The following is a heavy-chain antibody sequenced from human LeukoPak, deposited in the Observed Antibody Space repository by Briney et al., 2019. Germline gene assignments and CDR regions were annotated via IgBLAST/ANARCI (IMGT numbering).Heavy chain of an antibody. J-gene: IGHJ4*02. CDR2: IYTSGST. D-gene: IGHD3-22*01. Sequence: SETLSLTCTVSGGSISSYYWSWIRQPAGKGLEWIGRIYTSGSTNYNPSLKSRVTMSVDTSKNQFSLKLSSVTAADTAVYYCARIIVAPSHPGYFDYWGQGTLVTVSS. V-gene: IGHV4-4*07. CDR1: GGSISSYY. CDR3: ARIIVAPSHPGYFDY.